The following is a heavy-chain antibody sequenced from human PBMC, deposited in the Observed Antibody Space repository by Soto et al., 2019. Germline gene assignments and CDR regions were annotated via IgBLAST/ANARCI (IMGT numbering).Heavy chain of an antibody. V-gene: IGHV6-1*01. CDR2: TYYRYKWYN. CDR1: GDSVSSNSSA. J-gene: IGHJ4*02. Sequence: SQTLSLTFAISGDSVSSNSSAWNWIRQSPSRGLEWLGRTYYRYKWYNDYIPSVKSRITINPDTSKNQVSLQLNSVIPEDTAVYYCAREVAGTYYFDYWGQGALITVSS. CDR3: AREVAGTYYFDY. D-gene: IGHD6-19*01.